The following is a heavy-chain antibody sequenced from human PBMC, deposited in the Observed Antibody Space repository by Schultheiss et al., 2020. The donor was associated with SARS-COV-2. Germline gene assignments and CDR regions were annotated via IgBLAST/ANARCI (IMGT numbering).Heavy chain of an antibody. CDR3: ARPMVRGPWYYYMDV. J-gene: IGHJ6*03. CDR1: GFTFSSYG. V-gene: IGHV3-30*02. Sequence: GGSLRLSCAASGFTFSSYGTHWVRQAPGKGLEWVAFIWYDGSHKYYADSVKGRFTISRDNSKKTLYLQMNSLRAEDTAVYYCARPMVRGPWYYYMDVWGKGTTVTVSS. CDR2: IWYDGSHK. D-gene: IGHD3-10*01.